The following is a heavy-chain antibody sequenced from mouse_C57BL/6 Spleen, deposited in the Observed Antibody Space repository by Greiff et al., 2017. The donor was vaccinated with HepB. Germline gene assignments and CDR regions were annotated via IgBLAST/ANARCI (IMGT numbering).Heavy chain of an antibody. D-gene: IGHD2-10*01. V-gene: IGHV1-61*01. Sequence: QVQLQQPGAELVRPGSSVKLSCKASGYTFTSYWMDWVKQRPGQGLEWIGNIYPSDSETHYNQKFKDKATLTADKSSSTAYMQLSSLTSEDSAVYYCAITYDCNCAWYFDVWGTGTTVTVSS. CDR3: AITYDCNCAWYFDV. CDR2: IYPSDSET. J-gene: IGHJ1*03. CDR1: GYTFTSYW.